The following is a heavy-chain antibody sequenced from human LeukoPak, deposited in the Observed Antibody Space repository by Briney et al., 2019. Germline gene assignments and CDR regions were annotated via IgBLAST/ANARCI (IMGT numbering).Heavy chain of an antibody. CDR3: ATSQWLGAEYFQH. V-gene: IGHV4-59*01. D-gene: IGHD6-19*01. Sequence: SETLSLTCTVSGGSISSYYWSWIRQPPGKGLEWIGYIYYSGSTNYNPSLKSRVTISVDTSKNQFSLKLSSVTAADTAVYYCATSQWLGAEYFQHWGQGTLVTASS. CDR1: GGSISSYY. J-gene: IGHJ1*01. CDR2: IYYSGST.